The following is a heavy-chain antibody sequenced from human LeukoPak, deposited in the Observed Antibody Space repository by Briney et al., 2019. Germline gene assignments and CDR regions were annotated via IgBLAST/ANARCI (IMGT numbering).Heavy chain of an antibody. J-gene: IGHJ5*02. D-gene: IGHD1-26*01. V-gene: IGHV3-21*03. CDR2: ITSGGSHI. Sequence: PGGSLRLSCAASGFTFSNAWMSWVRQAPGKGLEWVSSITSGGSHIYYADSVKGRFIISRDNAKDSLFLQMNSLRGEDTAVYYCARDPGMYSPWGQGTLVTVSS. CDR1: GFTFSNAW. CDR3: ARDPGMYSP.